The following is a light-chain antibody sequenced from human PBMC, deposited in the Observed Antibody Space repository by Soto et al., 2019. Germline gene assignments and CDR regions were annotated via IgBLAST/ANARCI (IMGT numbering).Light chain of an antibody. CDR2: AAS. V-gene: IGKV1-39*01. Sequence: DIQMTQSPSSLSASVGDRVTITCRASQSISNYLNWYQQKPGKAPKLLIYAASSLQSGVPSRFSGSVSGTDFTLTISILQPEDCASYYCQQSYKTQLTFGGGTKVEI. J-gene: IGKJ4*01. CDR3: QQSYKTQLT. CDR1: QSISNY.